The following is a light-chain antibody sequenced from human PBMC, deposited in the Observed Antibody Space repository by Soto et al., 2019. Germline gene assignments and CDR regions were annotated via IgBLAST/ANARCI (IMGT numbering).Light chain of an antibody. V-gene: IGLV2-14*01. CDR1: SSDVGDYNF. J-gene: IGLJ3*02. Sequence: QSAPTQPASVSGSLGQSITISCTGTSSDVGDYNFVSWYQQHPGEVPKLIIYEVSNRPSGISNRFSGSKSANTASLTISGLQAEDEADYYCNSFTRTNSWVFGGGTKLTVL. CDR3: NSFTRTNSWV. CDR2: EVS.